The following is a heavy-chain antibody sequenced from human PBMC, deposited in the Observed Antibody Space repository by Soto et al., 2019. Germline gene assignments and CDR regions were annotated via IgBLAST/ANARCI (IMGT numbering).Heavy chain of an antibody. Sequence: PGGSLRLSCAASGFTFSDYYMSWIRQAPGKGLEWVSYISSSGSTIYYADSVKGRFTISRDNAKNSLYLQMNSLRAEDTAVYYCARLFTIFGVVINRYYYMDVWGKGTTVTVSS. D-gene: IGHD3-3*01. J-gene: IGHJ6*03. CDR3: ARLFTIFGVVINRYYYMDV. CDR1: GFTFSDYY. CDR2: ISSSGSTI. V-gene: IGHV3-11*01.